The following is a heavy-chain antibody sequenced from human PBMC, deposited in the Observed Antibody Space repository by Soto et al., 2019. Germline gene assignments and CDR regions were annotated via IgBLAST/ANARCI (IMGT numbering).Heavy chain of an antibody. CDR3: ARVGGVDYDFWSGYPQPNWFDP. CDR2: ISAYNGNT. CDR1: GYTFTSYG. J-gene: IGHJ5*02. Sequence: ASVKVSCKASGYTFTSYGISWVRQAPGQGLEWMGWISAYNGNTNYAQKLQGRVTMTTDTSTSTAYMELRSLRSDDTAVDYCARVGGVDYDFWSGYPQPNWFDPWGQGTLVTVSS. D-gene: IGHD3-3*01. V-gene: IGHV1-18*01.